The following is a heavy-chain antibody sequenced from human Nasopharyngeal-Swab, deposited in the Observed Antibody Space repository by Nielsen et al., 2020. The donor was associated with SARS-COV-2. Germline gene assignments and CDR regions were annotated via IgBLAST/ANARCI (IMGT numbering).Heavy chain of an antibody. CDR3: ARDRVGTYSSSWYRFRTYSYYYMDV. J-gene: IGHJ6*03. CDR2: IYSGGST. V-gene: IGHV3-53*04. Sequence: GESLKISCAASGFTVSSNYMSWVRQAPGKGLEWVSVIYSGGSTYYADSVEGRFTISRHNSKNKLYLQLNSLRAEDTAVYYRARDRVGTYSSSWYRFRTYSYYYMDVWGKGTTVTVSS. CDR1: GFTVSSNY. D-gene: IGHD6-13*01.